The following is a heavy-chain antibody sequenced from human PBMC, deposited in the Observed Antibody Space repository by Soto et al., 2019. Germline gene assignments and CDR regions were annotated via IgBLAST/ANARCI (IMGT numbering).Heavy chain of an antibody. CDR2: IYYSGST. CDR3: ASGYSSSSDAFDI. CDR1: GGSISSSSYY. D-gene: IGHD6-6*01. J-gene: IGHJ3*02. V-gene: IGHV4-39*01. Sequence: TLSLTCTVSGGSISSSSYYWGWIRQPPGKGLEWIGSIYYSGSTYYNPSLKSRVTISVDTSKNQFSLKLSSVTAADTAVYYCASGYSSSSDAFDIWGQGTMVTVSS.